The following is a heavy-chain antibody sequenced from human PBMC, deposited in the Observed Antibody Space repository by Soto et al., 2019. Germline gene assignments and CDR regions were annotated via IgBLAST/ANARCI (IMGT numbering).Heavy chain of an antibody. Sequence: EVQLVESGGGLVKPGGSLRLSCAASGFTFSSYSMNWVRQAPGKGLEWVSSISYSNSYIYYADSVKGRFTISRDNAKKSLFLQMNSLRAADTAMYYCAREVGGGYCSGGSCYYSGMDVWGQGTTVTVSS. CDR3: AREVGGGYCSGGSCYYSGMDV. J-gene: IGHJ6*02. D-gene: IGHD2-15*01. CDR1: GFTFSSYS. V-gene: IGHV3-21*01. CDR2: ISYSNSYI.